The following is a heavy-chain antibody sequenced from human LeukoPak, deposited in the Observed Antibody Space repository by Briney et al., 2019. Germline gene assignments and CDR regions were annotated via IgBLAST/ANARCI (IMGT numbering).Heavy chain of an antibody. Sequence: PGGSLRLSCAASGFMFGSFAMHWVRQAPGKGLEWVSGISWNSGSIGYADSVKGRFTISRDNAKNSLYLQMNSLRAEDTALYYCAKGTRQWLVRFDYWGQGTLVTVSS. CDR1: GFMFGSFA. J-gene: IGHJ4*02. CDR3: AKGTRQWLVRFDY. CDR2: ISWNSGSI. V-gene: IGHV3-9*01. D-gene: IGHD6-19*01.